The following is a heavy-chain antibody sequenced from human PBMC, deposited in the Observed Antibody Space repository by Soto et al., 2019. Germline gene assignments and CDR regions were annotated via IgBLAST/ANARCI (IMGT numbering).Heavy chain of an antibody. Sequence: SETLSLTCIGSGDSVTSGSYYWTWLRQPPGKGLEWIGYISYTGRTKYNPSLQSRVTISVDTSKNDFSLNLSSVTAADTAVYFCAREWGLLPYYVMNVWGHGTAVTVSS. CDR2: ISYTGRT. J-gene: IGHJ6*02. CDR1: GDSVTSGSYY. CDR3: AREWGLLPYYVMNV. D-gene: IGHD7-27*01. V-gene: IGHV4-61*03.